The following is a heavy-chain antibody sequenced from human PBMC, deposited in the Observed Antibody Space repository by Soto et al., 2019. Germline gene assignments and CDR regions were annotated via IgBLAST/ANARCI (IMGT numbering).Heavy chain of an antibody. CDR2: ISSSSSYI. D-gene: IGHD5-12*01. J-gene: IGHJ4*02. CDR1: GFSFRSYS. Sequence: PGWAPVLSLATSGFSFRSYSMNLGRPAPGKGLEWVSSISSSSSYIYYADSVKGRFTISRDNAKNSLYLQMNSLRAEDTVVYYCVRELAGSGYEAFDYWGQGTLVTVSS. CDR3: VRELAGSGYEAFDY. V-gene: IGHV3-21*01.